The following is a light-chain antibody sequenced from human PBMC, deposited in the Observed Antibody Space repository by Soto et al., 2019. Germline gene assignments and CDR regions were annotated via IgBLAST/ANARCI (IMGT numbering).Light chain of an antibody. V-gene: IGKV3-20*01. Sequence: EIVLTQSPGSLSLSPGDTATLSCRASESVSSNYLAWYQQDPGQAPRLLIYGASSRATGVPDRFSGSGSGTDFSLTISRLEPEDFAVYYCQHYGRSVTFGGGTKVDI. CDR3: QHYGRSVT. CDR1: ESVSSNY. J-gene: IGKJ4*01. CDR2: GAS.